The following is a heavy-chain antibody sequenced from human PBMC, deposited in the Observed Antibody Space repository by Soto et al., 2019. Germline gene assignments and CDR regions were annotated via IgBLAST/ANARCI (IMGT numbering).Heavy chain of an antibody. CDR1: GFTFSSYA. J-gene: IGHJ3*02. D-gene: IGHD3-3*01. CDR3: AKDLSVGVFTIFGVEFDAFDI. CDR2: ISGSGGST. Sequence: GGSLRLSCAASGFTFSSYAMSWVRQAPGKGLEWVSAISGSGGSTYYADSVKGRFTISRDNSKNTLYLQMNSLRAEDTAVYYCAKDLSVGVFTIFGVEFDAFDIWGQGTMVTVSS. V-gene: IGHV3-23*01.